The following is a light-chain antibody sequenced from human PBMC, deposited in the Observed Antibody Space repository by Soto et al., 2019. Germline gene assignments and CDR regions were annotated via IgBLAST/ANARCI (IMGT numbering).Light chain of an antibody. CDR1: QSVSSNY. Sequence: ESVLTQSPGSLSLSPGERATLSCRASQSVSSNYLAWYQHKPGQAPRLLIYGASSRATGIPDRFSGSGSGKDFTLTISGLEPEDFAVYYCQHYGSSLSITFGQGTRLEIK. CDR2: GAS. J-gene: IGKJ5*01. V-gene: IGKV3-20*01. CDR3: QHYGSSLSIT.